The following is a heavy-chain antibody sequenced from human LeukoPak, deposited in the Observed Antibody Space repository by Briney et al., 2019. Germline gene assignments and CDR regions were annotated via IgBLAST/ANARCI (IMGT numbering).Heavy chain of an antibody. CDR2: IRYDGSNK. J-gene: IGHJ3*01. Sequence: GGSLRLSCAASGFTFSSYGIHWVRQAPGKGLEWVAFIRYDGSNKYYADSVKGRFTASRDTAKNSLYLQMNDLRVEDTAVYYCAKDLTGTYGFDFWGQGTMVTVSS. CDR1: GFTFSSYG. CDR3: AKDLTGTYGFDF. V-gene: IGHV3-30*02. D-gene: IGHD7-27*01.